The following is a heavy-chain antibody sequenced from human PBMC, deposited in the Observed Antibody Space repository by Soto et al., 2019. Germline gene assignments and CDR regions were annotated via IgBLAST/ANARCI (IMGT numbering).Heavy chain of an antibody. J-gene: IGHJ5*02. CDR2: IYYSGST. D-gene: IGHD2-2*01. V-gene: IGHV4-59*08. CDR3: ARRNTLGYCSSTSCFRLYNWFDP. CDR1: GGSISSYY. Sequence: SETLSLTCTVSGGSISSYYWSWIRQPPGKGLEWIGYIYYSGSTNYNPSLKSRVTISVDTSKNQFSLKLSSVTAADTAVYYCARRNTLGYCSSTSCFRLYNWFDPWGQGTLVTVSS.